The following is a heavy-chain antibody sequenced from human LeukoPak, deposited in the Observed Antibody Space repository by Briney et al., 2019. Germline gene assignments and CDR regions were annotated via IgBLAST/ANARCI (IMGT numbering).Heavy chain of an antibody. D-gene: IGHD3-22*01. Sequence: GGSLRLSCAASGFTFSSYWMSWVRQAPGKGLEWVSAISGSGGSTYYADSVKGRCTISGDNSKNTLYPQMNSLRAEDTAVYYCAKDLAHYYDSSGCWGQGTLVTVSS. V-gene: IGHV3-23*01. CDR3: AKDLAHYYDSSGC. CDR2: ISGSGGST. J-gene: IGHJ4*02. CDR1: GFTFSSYW.